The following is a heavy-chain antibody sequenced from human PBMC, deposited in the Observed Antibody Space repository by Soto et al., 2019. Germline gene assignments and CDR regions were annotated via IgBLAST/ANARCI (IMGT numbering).Heavy chain of an antibody. CDR3: ARDRDGYSNRHFDY. CDR2: IIPIFGTA. D-gene: IGHD2-21*01. CDR1: GGTFSSYA. J-gene: IGHJ4*02. Sequence: QVQLVQSGAEVKKPGSSVKVSCKASGGTFSSYAISWVRQAPGQGLEWMGGIIPIFGTANYAQKFQGRVTITAEKSTNKAYMELSSLRSEDTAVYYCARDRDGYSNRHFDYWGQGTLVTVSS. V-gene: IGHV1-69*06.